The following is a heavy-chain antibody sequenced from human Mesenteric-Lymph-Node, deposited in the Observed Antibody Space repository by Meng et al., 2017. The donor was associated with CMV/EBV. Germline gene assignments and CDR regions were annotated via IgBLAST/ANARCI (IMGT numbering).Heavy chain of an antibody. CDR2: IYPGDSDT. CDR3: ASSMYYDFWSGFGAFDI. D-gene: IGHD3-3*01. V-gene: IGHV5-51*01. J-gene: IGHJ3*02. Sequence: KVSCKASGYSFASFWIGWVRQMPGKGLEWMGIIYPGDSDTRYSPSFQGQVTISADKSISTAYLQWSSLKASDTAMYYCASSMYYDFWSGFGAFDIWGQGTMVTVSS. CDR1: GYSFASFW.